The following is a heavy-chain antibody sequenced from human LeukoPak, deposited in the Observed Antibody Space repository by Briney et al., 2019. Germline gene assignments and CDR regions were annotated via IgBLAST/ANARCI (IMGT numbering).Heavy chain of an antibody. V-gene: IGHV3-21*01. CDR2: ISSSSSYI. CDR1: GFTFSSYS. CDR3: AAGYYANTGAFDI. D-gene: IGHD3-16*01. Sequence: PGGSLRLSCAASGFTFSSYSMNWVRQAPGKGPEWVSSISSSSSYIYYADSVKGRFTISRDNAKNSLYLQMNSLRAEDTAVYFCAAGYYANTGAFDIWGQGTMITVSS. J-gene: IGHJ3*02.